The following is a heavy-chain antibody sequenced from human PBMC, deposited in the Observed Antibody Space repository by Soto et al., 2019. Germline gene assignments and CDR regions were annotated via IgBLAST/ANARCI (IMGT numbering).Heavy chain of an antibody. CDR2: IIPIFGTA. CDR1: GGTFSSYA. CDR3: ASETYYYDSSVGWYFDL. J-gene: IGHJ2*01. V-gene: IGHV1-69*12. D-gene: IGHD3-22*01. Sequence: QVQLVQSGAEVKKPGSSVKVSCKASGGTFSSYAISWVRQAPGQGLEWMGGIIPIFGTANYAQKFQGRVRITADESTSTAYMERSSLRSEDTAVYYCASETYYYDSSVGWYFDLWGRGTLVTVSS.